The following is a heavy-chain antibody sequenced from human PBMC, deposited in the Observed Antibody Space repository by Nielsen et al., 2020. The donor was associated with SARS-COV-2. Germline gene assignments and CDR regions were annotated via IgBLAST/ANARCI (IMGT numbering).Heavy chain of an antibody. CDR3: ARDLGEMATILGVYFDY. CDR1: GYTFTSYY. V-gene: IGHV1-46*01. CDR2: INPSGGSK. D-gene: IGHD5-24*01. Sequence: ASVKVSCKASGYTFTSYYMHWVRQAPGQGLEWMGIINPSGGSKSYAQKFQGRVTMTRDTSTSTVYMELSSLRSEDTAVYYCARDLGEMATILGVYFDYWGQGTLVTVSS. J-gene: IGHJ4*02.